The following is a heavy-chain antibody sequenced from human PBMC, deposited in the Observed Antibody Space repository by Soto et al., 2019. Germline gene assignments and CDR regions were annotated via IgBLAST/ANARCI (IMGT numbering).Heavy chain of an antibody. CDR3: ARDPMYSSSPTDYYYYMDV. D-gene: IGHD6-13*01. Sequence: GGSLRLSCAASGFTFSSYGMHWVRQAPGKGLEWVAVIWYDGSNKYYADSVKGRFTISRDNSKNTLYLQMNSLRAEDTAVYYCARDPMYSSSPTDYYYYMDVWGKGTTVTVSS. CDR2: IWYDGSNK. J-gene: IGHJ6*03. V-gene: IGHV3-33*01. CDR1: GFTFSSYG.